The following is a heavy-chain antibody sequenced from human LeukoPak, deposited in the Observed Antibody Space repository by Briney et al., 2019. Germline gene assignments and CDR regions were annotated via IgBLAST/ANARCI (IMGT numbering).Heavy chain of an antibody. D-gene: IGHD3-22*01. V-gene: IGHV4-39*07. CDR1: GGSISSSSYY. CDR2: IYYSGST. CDR3: ASRLGTYYYDSSGYPYWYFDL. J-gene: IGHJ2*01. Sequence: SETLSLTCTVSGGSISSSSYYWGWIRQPPGKGLEWIGSIYYSGSTYYNPSLKSRVTISVDTSKNQFSLKLSSVTAADTAVYYCASRLGTYYYDSSGYPYWYFDLWGRGTLVTVSS.